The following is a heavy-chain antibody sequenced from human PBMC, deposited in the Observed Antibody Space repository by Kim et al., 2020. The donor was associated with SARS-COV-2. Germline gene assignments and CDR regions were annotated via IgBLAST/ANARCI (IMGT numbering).Heavy chain of an antibody. CDR3: ARARGYSAYVDIDY. V-gene: IGHV4-59*01. J-gene: IGHJ4*02. Sequence: NPSLKSRVTVSVDTSKNQFSLKLSSVTAADTAVYYCARARGYSAYVDIDYWGQGTLVTVSS. D-gene: IGHD5-12*01.